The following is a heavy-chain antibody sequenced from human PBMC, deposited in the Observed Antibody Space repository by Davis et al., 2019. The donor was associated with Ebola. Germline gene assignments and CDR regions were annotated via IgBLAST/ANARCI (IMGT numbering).Heavy chain of an antibody. CDR1: GYTFTSYY. V-gene: IGHV1-46*01. D-gene: IGHD2-15*01. CDR2: INPSGGST. CDR3: ARTPGYCSGGSCYSSVNPYGY. Sequence: ASVKVSCKASGYTFTSYYMHWVRQAPGQGLEWMGIINPSGGSTSYAQKFQGRVTMTRDTSTSTVYMELSSLRSEDTAVYYCARTPGYCSGGSCYSSVNPYGYWGQGTLVTVSS. J-gene: IGHJ4*02.